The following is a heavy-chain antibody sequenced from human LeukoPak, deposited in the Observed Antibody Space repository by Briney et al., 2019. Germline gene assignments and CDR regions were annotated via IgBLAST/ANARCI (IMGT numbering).Heavy chain of an antibody. D-gene: IGHD5-18*01. CDR3: ANLDSYGNSGAFDI. V-gene: IGHV3-7*01. CDR2: IKQDGSEK. J-gene: IGHJ3*02. CDR1: GFTFSSYW. Sequence: GGSLRLSCAASGFTFSSYWMSWVRQAPGKGLEWVANIKQDGSEKYYADSVKGRFTISRDNSKNTLYLQMNSLRAEDTAVYYCANLDSYGNSGAFDIWGQGTMVTVSS.